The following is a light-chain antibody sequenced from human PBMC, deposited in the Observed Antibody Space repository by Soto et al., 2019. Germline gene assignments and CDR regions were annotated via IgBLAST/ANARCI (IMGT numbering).Light chain of an antibody. V-gene: IGLV2-14*01. Sequence: QSLLIRAASVSGSPGQSITISCTGTSSDVGGYNYVSWYQQHPGKAPKLMIYEVSNRPSGVSNRFSGSKSGNTASLTISGLQAEDEADYYCSSYTSSSTLYVFGTGTKVTV. CDR3: SSYTSSSTLYV. CDR2: EVS. J-gene: IGLJ1*01. CDR1: SSDVGGYNY.